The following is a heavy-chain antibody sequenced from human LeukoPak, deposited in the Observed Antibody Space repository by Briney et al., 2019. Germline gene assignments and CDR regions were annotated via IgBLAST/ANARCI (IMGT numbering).Heavy chain of an antibody. J-gene: IGHJ3*02. CDR2: ISSSGGTI. V-gene: IGHV3-48*03. CDR3: ASGVHYSSGWIDI. CDR1: GFTLSSNE. Sequence: LSGGSLRLSCAASGFTLSSNEMNWVRQAPGKGLEWLSYISSSGGTIHYVDSVRGRFTISRDNAKNSLFLQMNSLRAEDTAVYYCASGVHYSSGWIDIWGQGTMVTVSS. D-gene: IGHD6-19*01.